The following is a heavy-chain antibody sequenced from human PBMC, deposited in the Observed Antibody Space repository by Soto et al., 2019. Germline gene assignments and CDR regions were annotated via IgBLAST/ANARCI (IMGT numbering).Heavy chain of an antibody. J-gene: IGHJ6*02. D-gene: IGHD5-12*01. CDR1: GYTFTSYD. Sequence: QVQLVQSGAEVKKPGASVKVSCKASGYTFTSYDINWVRQATGQGLEWMGWMNPNSGNTGYAQKFQGRVTMTRNTSISTAYMELSSLRSEDAAVYYCASAGDSGYGYGDEGYYGMDVWGQGTTVTVSS. V-gene: IGHV1-8*01. CDR3: ASAGDSGYGYGDEGYYGMDV. CDR2: MNPNSGNT.